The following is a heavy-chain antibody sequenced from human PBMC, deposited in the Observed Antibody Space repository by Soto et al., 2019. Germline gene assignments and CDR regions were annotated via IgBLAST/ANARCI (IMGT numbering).Heavy chain of an antibody. CDR3: AKVNSGYDYADQ. Sequence: GGSLRLSCAASGFIFNNYAMFWVRQAPGKGLEWVSRISGSGGSTYYADSVKGRFTISRDNSKNTLYLQMNSLRAEDTAVYYCAKVNSGYDYADQWGQGTLVTVSS. V-gene: IGHV3-23*01. J-gene: IGHJ4*02. D-gene: IGHD5-12*01. CDR2: ISGSGGST. CDR1: GFIFNNYA.